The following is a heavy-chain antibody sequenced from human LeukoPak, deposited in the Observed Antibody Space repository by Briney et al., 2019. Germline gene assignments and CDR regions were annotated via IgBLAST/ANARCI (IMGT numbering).Heavy chain of an antibody. Sequence: PGGSLRLSCEASGFTFSNYYMIWIRQAPGRGLECVSYISSSGSTIHYADSVKGRFTISRDNAKNSLFLQMNSLRAEGTAVYYCARPDYGDYDYWGQGTLVTVSS. V-gene: IGHV3-11*01. CDR3: ARPDYGDYDY. D-gene: IGHD4-17*01. CDR1: GFTFSNYY. J-gene: IGHJ4*02. CDR2: ISSSGSTI.